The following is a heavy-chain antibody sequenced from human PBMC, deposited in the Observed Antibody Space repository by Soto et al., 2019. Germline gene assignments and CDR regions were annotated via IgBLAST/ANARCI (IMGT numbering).Heavy chain of an antibody. V-gene: IGHV3-7*01. CDR3: ARDKHFAGWFNYYGMDV. CDR2: IKQDGSEK. J-gene: IGHJ6*02. D-gene: IGHD2-15*01. CDR1: GFTFSSYW. Sequence: GGSLILSCAASGFTFSSYWMSWVRQAPGKGLEWVANIKQDGSEKYYVDSVKGRFTISRDNAKNSMYLQMNRLRAEDTAVYYCARDKHFAGWFNYYGMDVWGQGTTVRVS.